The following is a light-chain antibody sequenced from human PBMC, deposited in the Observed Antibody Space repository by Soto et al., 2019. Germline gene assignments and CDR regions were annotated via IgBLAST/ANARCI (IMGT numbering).Light chain of an antibody. J-gene: IGKJ1*01. Sequence: EIVLTQSPGTLSLSPGERATLSCRASQSVNSNYLAWDQQKPGQAPRLLIYGASSRATGTPDRVSGSGSGTGFTLTISRLEPEYFAVYFCQQNCTTPPTFGQGTNVEIK. CDR1: QSVNSNY. V-gene: IGKV3-20*01. CDR2: GAS. CDR3: QQNCTTPPT.